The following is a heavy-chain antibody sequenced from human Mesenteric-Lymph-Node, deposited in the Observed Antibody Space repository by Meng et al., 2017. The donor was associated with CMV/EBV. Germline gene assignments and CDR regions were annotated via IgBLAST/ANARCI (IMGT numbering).Heavy chain of an antibody. J-gene: IGHJ4*02. V-gene: IGHV3-53*01. D-gene: IGHD3-3*01. CDR1: GFTVSSNY. CDR3: ARTLRFLEWYYDS. CDR2: IYSGGST. Sequence: GESLKISCAASGFTVSSNYMSWVRQAPGKGLEWVSVIYSGGSTYYADSVKGRFTISRDNAKNSLYLQMNSLRAEDTAVYYCARTLRFLEWYYDSWGQGTLVTVSS.